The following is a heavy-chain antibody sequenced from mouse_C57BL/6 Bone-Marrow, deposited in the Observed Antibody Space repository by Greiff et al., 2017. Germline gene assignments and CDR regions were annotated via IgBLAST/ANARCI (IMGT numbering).Heavy chain of an antibody. CDR2: IYPGDGDT. J-gene: IGHJ2*01. V-gene: IGHV1-82*01. CDR1: GYAFSSSW. CDR3: ARRDYFDY. Sequence: QVQLQKSGPELVKPGASVKISCKASGYAFSSSWMNWVKQRPGKGLEWIGRIYPGDGDTNYNGKFKGKATLTADKSSSTAYMQLSSLTSEDSAVYFCARRDYFDYWGQGTTLTVSS.